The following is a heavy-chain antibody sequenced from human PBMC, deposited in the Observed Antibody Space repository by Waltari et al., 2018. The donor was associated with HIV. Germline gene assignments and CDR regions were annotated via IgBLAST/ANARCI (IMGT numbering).Heavy chain of an antibody. J-gene: IGHJ4*02. CDR2: IRSKAYGGTT. V-gene: IGHV3-49*03. Sequence: EVQLVESGGGLVQPGRSLRLSCTASGFTFGDYVMSWFRQAPGKEMEWVGFIRSKAYGGTTEYAASVKGRFTISRDDSKSIAYLQMNSLKTEDTAVYYCTRDGLYYDFWSGYPGYWGQGTLVTVSS. D-gene: IGHD3-3*01. CDR1: GFTFGDYV. CDR3: TRDGLYYDFWSGYPGY.